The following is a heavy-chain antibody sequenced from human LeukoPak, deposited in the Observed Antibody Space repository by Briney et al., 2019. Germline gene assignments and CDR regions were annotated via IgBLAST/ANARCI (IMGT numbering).Heavy chain of an antibody. J-gene: IGHJ4*02. CDR1: GFTFSSYS. CDR2: ISSSSSTI. D-gene: IGHD6-25*01. V-gene: IGHV3-48*04. Sequence: GGSLRLSCAASGFTFSSYSMNWVRQAPGKGLEWVSYISSSSSTIYYADSVKGRFTISRDNAKNSLYLQMNSLRAEDTAVYYCAGNPIAAGLPPGYWGQGTLVTVSS. CDR3: AGNPIAAGLPPGY.